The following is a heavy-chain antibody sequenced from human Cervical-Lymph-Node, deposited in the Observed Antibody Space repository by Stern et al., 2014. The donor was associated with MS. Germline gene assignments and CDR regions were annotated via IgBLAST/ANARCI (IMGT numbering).Heavy chain of an antibody. J-gene: IGHJ4*02. CDR3: AADRRRTGLYYYDTSGYSE. D-gene: IGHD3-22*01. V-gene: IGHV1-58*01. CDR1: GFTIGRSA. Sequence: QLGQSGPEVKKPGTSVKVSCKASGFTIGRSAVQWVRQARGQRLEWIGWIVVGSGNTHYAQKLQERVTITTDWSTEPVFMELRSLRPEDTAVYYCAADRRRTGLYYYDTSGYSEWGQGTLVTVSS. CDR2: IVVGSGNT.